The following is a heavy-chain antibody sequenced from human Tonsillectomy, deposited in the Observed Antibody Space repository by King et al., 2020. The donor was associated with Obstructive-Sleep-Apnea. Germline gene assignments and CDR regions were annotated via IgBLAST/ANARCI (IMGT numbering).Heavy chain of an antibody. CDR2: IYSGGNT. V-gene: IGHV3-53*04. CDR3: ARDRDCDSRTWGAFDV. Sequence: VQLVESGGGLVQPGGSLRLSCAASGFTVSRNYMTWIRQAPGKGLEWVSIIYSGGNTYYADSVKGRFTTSRESSKNTLYLQLNSLRPEDTAVYYCARDRDCDSRTWGAFDVWGQGTMVTVSS. CDR1: GFTVSRNY. J-gene: IGHJ3*01. D-gene: IGHD2/OR15-2a*01.